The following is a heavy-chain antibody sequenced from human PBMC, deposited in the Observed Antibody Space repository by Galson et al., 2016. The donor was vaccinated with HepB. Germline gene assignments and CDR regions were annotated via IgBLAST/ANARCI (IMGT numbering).Heavy chain of an antibody. CDR3: ATVRAGCSSTSCYFDN. D-gene: IGHD2-2*01. J-gene: IGHJ4*02. V-gene: IGHV4-4*02. Sequence: SETLSLTCAVSGGSISDEIWWTWVRQPPGKGLEWIGEIYHSGSTNYNPSLKSRVTISVDKSKNQFSLMSSVTAADTAVYYCATVRAGCSSTSCYFDNWGQGTLVTVSS. CDR1: GGSISDEIW. CDR2: IYHSGST.